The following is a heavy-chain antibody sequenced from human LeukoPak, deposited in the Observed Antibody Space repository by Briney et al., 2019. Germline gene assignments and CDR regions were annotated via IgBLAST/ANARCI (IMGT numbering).Heavy chain of an antibody. D-gene: IGHD3-10*01. J-gene: IGHJ4*02. CDR2: INPNSGGT. CDR3: ARSPTVRGVHFDY. CDR1: GYTFTGYY. V-gene: IGHV1-2*02. Sequence: ASVKVSCKASGYTFTGYYMHWVRRAPGQGLEWTGWINPNSGGTNYAQKFQGRVTMTRDTSISTAYMELSRLRSDDTAVYYCARSPTVRGVHFDYWGQGTLVTVSS.